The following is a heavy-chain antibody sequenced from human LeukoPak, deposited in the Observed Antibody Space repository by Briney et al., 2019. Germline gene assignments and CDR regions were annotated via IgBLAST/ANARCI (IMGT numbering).Heavy chain of an antibody. Sequence: PSETLSLTCTVSGGSISSGGYYWSWIRQPPGKGLEWIGYIYHSGSTYYNPSLKSRVTISVDRSKNQFSLKLSSVTAADTAVYYCARGRTSFQGYWGQGTLVTVSS. CDR1: GGSISSGGYY. CDR2: IYHSGST. D-gene: IGHD2/OR15-2a*01. J-gene: IGHJ4*02. V-gene: IGHV4-30-2*01. CDR3: ARGRTSFQGY.